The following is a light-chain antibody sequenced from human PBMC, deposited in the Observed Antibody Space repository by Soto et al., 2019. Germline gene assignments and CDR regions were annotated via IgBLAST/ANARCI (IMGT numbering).Light chain of an antibody. CDR2: AGS. CDR1: QSISSY. CDR3: LQHNSYPLT. Sequence: DIQMTQSPSSLSASVGDRVTITFRASQSISSYLGWYQQKPGKAPKRLIYAGSSLHSGVPSRFSGSGSGTEFTFTISSLQPEDFATYYCLQHNSYPLTFGGGTKVDIK. V-gene: IGKV1-17*01. J-gene: IGKJ4*01.